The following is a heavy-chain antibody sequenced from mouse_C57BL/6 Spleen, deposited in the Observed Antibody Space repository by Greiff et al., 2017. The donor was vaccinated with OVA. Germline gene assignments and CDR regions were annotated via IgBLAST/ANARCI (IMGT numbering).Heavy chain of an antibody. Sequence: QVQLQQPGAELVKPGASVKLSCKASGYTFTSYWMHWVKQRPGQGLEWIGMIHPNSGSTNYNEKFKSKATLTVDKSSSTAYMQLSSLTSEDSAVYYCAREEDYYGSSGVDYWGQGTTLTVSS. J-gene: IGHJ2*01. D-gene: IGHD1-1*01. CDR1: GYTFTSYW. CDR3: AREEDYYGSSGVDY. CDR2: IHPNSGST. V-gene: IGHV1-64*01.